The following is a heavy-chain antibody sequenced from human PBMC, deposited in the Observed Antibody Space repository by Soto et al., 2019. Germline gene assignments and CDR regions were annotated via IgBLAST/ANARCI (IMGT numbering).Heavy chain of an antibody. CDR1: GFTFGDYA. D-gene: IGHD3-10*01. V-gene: IGHV3-49*04. Sequence: GGSLRLSCTASGFTFGDYAMSWVRQAPGKGLEWVGFIRSKAYGGTTEYAASVKGRFTISRDDSKSIAYLQMNSLKTEDTAVYYCTRPPLLWFGESTYYYYYYGMDVWGQGTTVTVSS. CDR2: IRSKAYGGTT. J-gene: IGHJ6*02. CDR3: TRPPLLWFGESTYYYYYYGMDV.